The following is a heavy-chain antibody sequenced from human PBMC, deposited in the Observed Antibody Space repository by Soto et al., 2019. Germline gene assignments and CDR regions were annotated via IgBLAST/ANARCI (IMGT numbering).Heavy chain of an antibody. CDR2: INAGNGNT. CDR3: ARDYGSGSSLDY. V-gene: IGHV1-3*01. Sequence: ASVKVSCKASGYTFTIYAMHWVLQAPGQRLEWMGWINAGNGNTKYSQKFQGRVTITRDTSASTAYMELSSLRSEDTAVYYCARDYGSGSSLDYWGQVTLVTVAS. CDR1: GYTFTIYA. J-gene: IGHJ4*02. D-gene: IGHD3-10*01.